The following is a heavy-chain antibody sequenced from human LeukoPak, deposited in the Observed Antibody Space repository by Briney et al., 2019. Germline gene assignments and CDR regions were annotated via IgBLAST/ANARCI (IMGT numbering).Heavy chain of an antibody. Sequence: GGPLRLSCAASGFTFSSYWMHWVRQAPGKGLVWVSRINSDGSSTSYADSVKGRFTISRDNAKNTLYLQMNSLRAEDTAVYYCARVVQNYYYYMDVWGKGTTVTVSS. CDR3: ARVVQNYYYYMDV. J-gene: IGHJ6*03. D-gene: IGHD2-15*01. CDR2: INSDGSST. CDR1: GFTFSSYW. V-gene: IGHV3-74*01.